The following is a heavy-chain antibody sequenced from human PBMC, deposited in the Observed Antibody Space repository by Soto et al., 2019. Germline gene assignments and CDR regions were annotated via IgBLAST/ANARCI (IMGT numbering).Heavy chain of an antibody. D-gene: IGHD6-19*01. CDR1: GFTLSNYD. Sequence: PGGSLRLSCAASGFTLSNYDMHWVRQPPGKGLEWLAAIGTTGDAYYPGSVKGRFTISRENAKNSLYLQMDSLTVGDTAVYFCGRGSSGWYAEIDSWGQGSVVTVSS. CDR2: IGTTGDA. V-gene: IGHV3-13*01. J-gene: IGHJ4*02. CDR3: GRGSSGWYAEIDS.